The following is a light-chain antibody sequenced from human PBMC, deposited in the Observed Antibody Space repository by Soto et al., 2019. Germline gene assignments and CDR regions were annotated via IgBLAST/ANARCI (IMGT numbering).Light chain of an antibody. Sequence: EIVLPQSPDNLSLSPGDRPTLSCGSSQTLRRTYLAWNQQRPGQPPRVLMYDSSTRVAGIPDRLSGSGSAEHFTLNISRLEPEDFAVYYCQQYGSAPPYTVGPGTKLENK. V-gene: IGKV3-20*01. CDR3: QQYGSAPPYT. CDR1: QTLRRTY. CDR2: DSS. J-gene: IGKJ2*01.